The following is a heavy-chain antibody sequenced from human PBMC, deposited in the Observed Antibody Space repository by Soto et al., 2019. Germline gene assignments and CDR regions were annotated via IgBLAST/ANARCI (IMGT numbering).Heavy chain of an antibody. CDR3: AKEPIPYYDSSGYHDY. J-gene: IGHJ4*02. CDR1: GFTFSSYA. D-gene: IGHD3-22*01. CDR2: ISGSGGST. Sequence: GGSLRLSCAASGFTFSSYAMSWVRQAPGKGLEWVSAISGSGGSTYYADSVKGRFTISRDNSKNTLYLQMNSLRAEDTAVYYCAKEPIPYYDSSGYHDYWGQGTLVTVSS. V-gene: IGHV3-23*01.